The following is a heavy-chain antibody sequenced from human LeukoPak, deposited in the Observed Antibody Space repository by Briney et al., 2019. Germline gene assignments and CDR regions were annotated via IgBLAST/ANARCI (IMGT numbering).Heavy chain of an antibody. D-gene: IGHD4/OR15-4a*01. CDR2: IGDSGSPI. CDR1: GFTFSDHY. CDR3: ARDRRPSVYGGLDN. J-gene: IGHJ4*02. V-gene: IGHV3-11*04. Sequence: GGSLRLSCAASGFTFSDHYMSWIRRAPGKGLEWISYIGDSGSPIYYVDSVKGRFTISRDNTKNSLFLQMDSLRAEDTAVYYCARDRRPSVYGGLDNWGQGTLVTVSS.